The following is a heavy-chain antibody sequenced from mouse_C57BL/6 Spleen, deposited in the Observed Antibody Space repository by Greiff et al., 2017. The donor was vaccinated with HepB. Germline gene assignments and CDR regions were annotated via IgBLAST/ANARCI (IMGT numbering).Heavy chain of an antibody. CDR3: ARRDYDGGRCAMDY. CDR1: LFTFSDYG. Sequence: DVLLLQSGRGLVLPRSSLQLPCAAPLFTFSDYGLHCVRQAPEKGLECVAYISSGSSTIYYADTVKGRFTISRDNAKKTLFLQMTSLRSEDTAMFYCARRDYDGGRCAMDYWGEGTSVTVSS. V-gene: IGHV5-17*01. CDR2: ISSGSSTI. J-gene: IGHJ4*01. D-gene: IGHD2-4*01.